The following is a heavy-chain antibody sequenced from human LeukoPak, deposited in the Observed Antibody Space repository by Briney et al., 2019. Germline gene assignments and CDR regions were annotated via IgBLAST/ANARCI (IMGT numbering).Heavy chain of an antibody. V-gene: IGHV3-23*01. D-gene: IGHD7-27*01. J-gene: IGHJ4*02. CDR2: ISGSGDST. CDR1: GFTFSNHA. CDR3: ARRGPNWGFFDY. Sequence: GGSLRLSCAASGFTFSNHAMSWVRQAPGKGLEWGSTISGSGDSTYYADSVKGRFTISGDNSKNTLYLQMNSLRAEDTAVYYCARRGPNWGFFDYWGRGTLVTVSS.